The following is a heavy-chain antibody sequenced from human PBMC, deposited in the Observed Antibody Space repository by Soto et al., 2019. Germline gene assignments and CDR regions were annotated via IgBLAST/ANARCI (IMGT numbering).Heavy chain of an antibody. CDR2: ISAYDGNT. CDR3: ARDRGSSPFDY. V-gene: IGHV1-18*04. D-gene: IGHD6-6*01. CDR1: GYTFTSHG. Sequence: ASVKVSCKAAGYTFTSHGIIWVRQAPGQGLEWMGWISAYDGNTNYAQKFQGRVTMTRDTSTSTVYMELSSLRSDDTAVYYCARDRGSSPFDYWGQGSLVTASS. J-gene: IGHJ4*02.